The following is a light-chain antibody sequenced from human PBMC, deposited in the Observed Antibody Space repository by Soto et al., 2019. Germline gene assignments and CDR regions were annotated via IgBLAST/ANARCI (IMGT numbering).Light chain of an antibody. CDR2: AAS. CDR1: QSISSY. V-gene: IGKV1-39*01. Sequence: DIQMTQSPSSLSASVGARVTITCRASQSISSYLNWYQQKPGKAPKLLIYAASSLQSGVPSRFSGSGSGTDFTLTISSLQPEDCATYDCQQSYSTPLTFGGGTKVDIK. CDR3: QQSYSTPLT. J-gene: IGKJ4*01.